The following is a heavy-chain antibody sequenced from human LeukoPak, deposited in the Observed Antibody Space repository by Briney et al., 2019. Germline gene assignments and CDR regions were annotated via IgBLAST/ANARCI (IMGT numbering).Heavy chain of an antibody. CDR2: MNPNSVNT. V-gene: IGHV1-8*01. CDR3: AKIGAAARRPPNPRWFGP. D-gene: IGHD6-6*01. CDR1: VYTFTSYD. J-gene: IGHJ5*02. Sequence: ASVKGSCKASVYTFTSYDIYCVRQATVERLEWMGWMNPNSVNTGYEQKLQRKVSMTWNTYISTAYMELSSLKSEDTAVYYCAKIGAAARRPPNPRWFGPWGQGPLVTLPS.